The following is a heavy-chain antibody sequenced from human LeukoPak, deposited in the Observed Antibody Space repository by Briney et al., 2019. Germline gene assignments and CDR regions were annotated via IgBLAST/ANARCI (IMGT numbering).Heavy chain of an antibody. CDR2: VVHSGST. CDR1: GGSISSNKW. CDR3: AREYGSGSYHTR. D-gene: IGHD3-10*01. V-gene: IGHV4-4*02. J-gene: IGHJ4*02. Sequence: SGTLSLTCAVSGGSISSNKWWSWLRQAPGKGLEWLGEVVHSGSTNYNPSLKSRVTISVDKSKNQFSLKLSSVTAADTAVYYCAREYGSGSYHTRWGQGTLVTVSS.